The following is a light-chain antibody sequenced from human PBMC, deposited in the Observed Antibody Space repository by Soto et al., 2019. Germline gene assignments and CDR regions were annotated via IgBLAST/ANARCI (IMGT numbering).Light chain of an antibody. CDR1: SSDVGGYNY. V-gene: IGLV2-14*01. J-gene: IGLJ2*01. CDR3: SSYTGSSTYVL. Sequence: QSVLTQPASVSGSPGQSITISCTGTSSDVGGYNYVSWYQQHPGKAPKLMIYDVSNRPSGVSNRFSGYKSGNTASLTISGLQAEDETDYYCSSYTGSSTYVLFGGGTKVTVL. CDR2: DVS.